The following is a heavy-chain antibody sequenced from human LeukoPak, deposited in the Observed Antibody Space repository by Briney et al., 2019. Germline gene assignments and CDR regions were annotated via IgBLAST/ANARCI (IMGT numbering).Heavy chain of an antibody. CDR1: GFSFRTDW. CDR3: VRSQYSSSS. D-gene: IGHD6-13*01. Sequence: GGSLRLSCAASGFSFRTDWMGWVGHPPGKGLEWVANIKQDGSEKYYVDSVKGRFTISRDNAKNSLFLQMNSLRVEDTAVYYCVRSQYSSSSWGQGTLVTVSS. V-gene: IGHV3-7*01. J-gene: IGHJ5*02. CDR2: IKQDGSEK.